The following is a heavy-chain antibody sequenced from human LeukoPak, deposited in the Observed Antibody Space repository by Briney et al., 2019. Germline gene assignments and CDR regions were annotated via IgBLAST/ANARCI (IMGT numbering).Heavy chain of an antibody. CDR1: GDSINSSDYY. CDR2: IYYSGST. V-gene: IGHV4-39*01. J-gene: IGHJ4*02. CDR3: ARHGNWDPFDY. Sequence: SETLSLTCTVSGDSINSSDYYWAWIRQPPGEGLEWIATIYYSGSTYYKPSLKSRLTISVDSSKNQFSLKMNSVTAADMAVYYCARHGNWDPFDYWGQGTLVTVSS. D-gene: IGHD7-27*01.